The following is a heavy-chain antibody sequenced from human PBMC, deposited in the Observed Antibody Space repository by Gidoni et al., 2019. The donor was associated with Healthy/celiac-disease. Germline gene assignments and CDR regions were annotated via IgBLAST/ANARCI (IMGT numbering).Heavy chain of an antibody. V-gene: IGHV4-39*07. CDR2: IYYSGST. D-gene: IGHD1-26*01. CDR1: GGSISSSRYY. CDR3: ARDRGRSGSYQLSWYFDL. Sequence: QLQLQESGPGLVKPSETLSLTCTVPGGSISSSRYYWGWIRQPPGKGLEWIGSIYYSGSTYYNPSLKSRVTISVDTSKNQFSLKLSSVTAADTAVYYCARDRGRSGSYQLSWYFDLWGRGTLVTVSS. J-gene: IGHJ2*01.